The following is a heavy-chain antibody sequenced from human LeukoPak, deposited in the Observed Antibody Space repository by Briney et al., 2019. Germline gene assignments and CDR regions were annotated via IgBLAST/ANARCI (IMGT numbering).Heavy chain of an antibody. CDR3: AREAAAGRDRPLDLDY. CDR2: ICDSGST. V-gene: IGHV4-59*01. Sequence: SETLSLTCTVSGGSISSYYWSWIREPPGKGLKWCGYICDSGSTNYNPSLKSRVTISVDTAKNQFSLKLSSVTAADTAVYYCAREAAAGRDRPLDLDYGGQGTLVTVSS. CDR1: GGSISSYY. J-gene: IGHJ4*02. D-gene: IGHD6-13*01.